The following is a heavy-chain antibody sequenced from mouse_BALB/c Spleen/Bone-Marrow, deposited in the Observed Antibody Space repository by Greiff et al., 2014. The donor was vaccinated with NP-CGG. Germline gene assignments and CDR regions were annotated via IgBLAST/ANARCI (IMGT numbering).Heavy chain of an antibody. CDR1: GFTFSGFG. D-gene: IGHD1-1*01. CDR2: ISRGSSTI. V-gene: IGHV5-17*02. J-gene: IGHJ1*01. Sequence: DVKLQESGGGLVQPGGSRKLSCAASGFTFSGFGMHWVRQAPEKGLEWVAYISRGSSTIYYADTVKGRFTISRDNPKNTLFLQMTSLRSEDTAMYYCARSGITTGSYWYFDIWGAGTTVTVSS. CDR3: ARSGITTGSYWYFDI.